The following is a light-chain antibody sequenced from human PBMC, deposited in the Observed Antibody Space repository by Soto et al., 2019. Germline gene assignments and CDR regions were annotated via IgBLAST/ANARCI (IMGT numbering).Light chain of an antibody. V-gene: IGKV1-5*01. Sequence: DVQMTQSPSTLSASVGDRVTITCRASQTIDNWLAWYQQKPWKAPKLLIYDASRLESGVPSRFSGSGSGTDFTLTITCLQPDDFATYYCQQFDTFFWTFGPGTRVEIK. J-gene: IGKJ1*01. CDR3: QQFDTFFWT. CDR1: QTIDNW. CDR2: DAS.